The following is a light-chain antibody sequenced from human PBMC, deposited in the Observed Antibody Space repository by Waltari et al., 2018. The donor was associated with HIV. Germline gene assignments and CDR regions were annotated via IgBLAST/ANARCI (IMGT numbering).Light chain of an antibody. J-gene: IGLJ2*01. Sequence: QSVLTPPPSASGTPEQSVTISCSGSPSNPGRNTLSWFQQFPGTAPKVLIYGKNQRPSGVPDRFSGSKSGTSASLAISGLQSEDEADYYCASWDDSLNGPVFGGGTKLTVV. V-gene: IGLV1-44*01. CDR3: ASWDDSLNGPV. CDR1: PSNPGRNT. CDR2: GKN.